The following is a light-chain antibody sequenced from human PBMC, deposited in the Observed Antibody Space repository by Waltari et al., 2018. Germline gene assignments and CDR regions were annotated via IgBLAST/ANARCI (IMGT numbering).Light chain of an antibody. V-gene: IGKV2-28*01. CDR2: FGS. CDR1: QSLLDRNGYNL. J-gene: IGKJ1*01. Sequence: EIVVTQSPLSLPVTPGEPASISCRSSQSLLDRNGYNLLDWYLQKPGQSPQLLIYFGSNRASGVPDMFSGSVSGRDFTLKISRVEAEDVGVYYCMQALQTPWTFGQGTKVEIK. CDR3: MQALQTPWT.